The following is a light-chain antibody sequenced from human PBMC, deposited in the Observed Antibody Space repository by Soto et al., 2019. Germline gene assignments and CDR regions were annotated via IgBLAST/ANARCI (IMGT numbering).Light chain of an antibody. J-gene: IGKJ2*01. CDR2: GAS. V-gene: IGKV3-15*01. CDR1: QSVSSN. CDR3: QQYNNWPLYT. Sequence: EIVMTQSPATLSVSPGERATLSCRASQSVSSNLAWYQQKPGQAPRLLIYGASTRATGIPARFSGSGSGTEFTLTISSLQSADFAVYYCQQYNNWPLYTFRQGTKLEIK.